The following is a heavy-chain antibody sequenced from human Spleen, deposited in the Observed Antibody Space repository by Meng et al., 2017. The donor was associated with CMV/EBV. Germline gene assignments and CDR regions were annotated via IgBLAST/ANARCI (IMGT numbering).Heavy chain of an antibody. CDR2: IYSGGST. J-gene: IGHJ4*02. V-gene: IGHV3-53*01. CDR3: AKGDFRTLFDY. D-gene: IGHD2/OR15-2a*01. CDR1: GFTVSSNY. Sequence: GESLKISCAASGFTVSSNYMSWVRQAPGKGLEWVSVIYSGGSTYYADSVKGRFTISRDNSKNTLYLQMNSLRAEDTAVYFCAKGDFRTLFDYWGQGALVTVSS.